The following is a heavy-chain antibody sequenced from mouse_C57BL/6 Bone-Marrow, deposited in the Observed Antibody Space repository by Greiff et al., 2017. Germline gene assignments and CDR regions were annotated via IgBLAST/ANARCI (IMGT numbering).Heavy chain of an antibody. CDR3: ARPYYSNYWYFDV. D-gene: IGHD2-5*01. CDR1: GYTFTSYW. Sequence: QVQLQQPGAELVKPGASVKMSCKASGYTFTSYWITWVKQRPGQGLEWIGDICPGSGSTNYNEKFKSKATLTVDTSSSTAYMQLSSLTSEDSAVYDCARPYYSNYWYFDVWGTGTTVTVSA. V-gene: IGHV1-55*01. CDR2: ICPGSGST. J-gene: IGHJ1*03.